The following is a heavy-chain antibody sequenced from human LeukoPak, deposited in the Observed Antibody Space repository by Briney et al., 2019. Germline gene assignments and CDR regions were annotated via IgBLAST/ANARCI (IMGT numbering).Heavy chain of an antibody. CDR1: GYTFTSYG. CDR3: ARESKEGFNTYYYDSSGSDY. V-gene: IGHV1-18*01. J-gene: IGHJ4*02. CDR2: ISAYNGNT. D-gene: IGHD3-22*01. Sequence: GASVKVSCKASGYTFTSYGISWVRQAPGQGHEWMGWISAYNGNTNYAQKLQGRVTMTTDTSTSTAYMELRSLRSDDTAVYYCARESKEGFNTYYYDSSGSDYWGQGTLVTVSS.